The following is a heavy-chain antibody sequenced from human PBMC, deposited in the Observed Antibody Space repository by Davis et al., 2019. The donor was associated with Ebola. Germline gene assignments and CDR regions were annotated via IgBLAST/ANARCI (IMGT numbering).Heavy chain of an antibody. CDR3: ARDTSYYYYGMDV. CDR1: GFTFSSYW. CDR2: IYSGGST. D-gene: IGHD3-3*01. Sequence: GGSLRLSCAASGFTFSSYWMSWVRQAPGKGLEWVSVIYSGGSTYYADSVKGRFTISRDNSKNTLYLQMNSLRAEDTAVYYCARDTSYYYYGMDVWGQGTTVTVSS. J-gene: IGHJ6*02. V-gene: IGHV3-66*01.